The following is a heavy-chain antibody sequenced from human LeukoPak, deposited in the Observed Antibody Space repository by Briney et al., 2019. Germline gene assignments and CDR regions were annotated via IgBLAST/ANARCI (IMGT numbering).Heavy chain of an antibody. V-gene: IGHV3-64*01. CDR1: GFTFSNYA. CDR3: ARGNSEWGPLDY. Sequence: GGSLRLSCAASGFTFSNYAMHWVRQAPGKGLEYVSAINTNGGTTYYANSVKGRFTISRDNSKNTVYLQMGSLRAEDMAVYHCARGNSEWGPLDYWGQGTLVSVSS. J-gene: IGHJ4*02. D-gene: IGHD2-8*01. CDR2: INTNGGTT.